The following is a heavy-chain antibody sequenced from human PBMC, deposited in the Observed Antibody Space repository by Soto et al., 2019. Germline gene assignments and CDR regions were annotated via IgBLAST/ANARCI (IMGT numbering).Heavy chain of an antibody. V-gene: IGHV5-51*01. D-gene: IGHD2-21*01. J-gene: IGHJ4*02. CDR3: VVYFRARGGARYGSLDS. Sequence: GESLKISCKGSGYSFTSYWIGWVRQMPGKGLEWMGIIYPGDSDTRYSPSFQGQVTISADKSISTAYLHWSSLKASDSAIYFCVVYFRARGGARYGSLDSWGQGTQVTVSS. CDR1: GYSFTSYW. CDR2: IYPGDSDT.